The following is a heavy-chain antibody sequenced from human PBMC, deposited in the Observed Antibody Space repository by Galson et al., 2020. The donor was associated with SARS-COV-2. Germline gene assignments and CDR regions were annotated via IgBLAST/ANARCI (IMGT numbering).Heavy chain of an antibody. V-gene: IGHV3-9*01. CDR3: AKDITAVAGFVDYFDY. D-gene: IGHD6-19*01. CDR2: ISWNSGSI. J-gene: IGHJ4*02. Sequence: TGGSLRLSCAASGFTFDDYAMHWVRHAPGKGLEWVSGISWNSGSIGYADSVKGRFTISRDNAKNSLYLQMNSLRAEDTALYYCAKDITAVAGFVDYFDYWVLGTLVTVSS. CDR1: GFTFDDYA.